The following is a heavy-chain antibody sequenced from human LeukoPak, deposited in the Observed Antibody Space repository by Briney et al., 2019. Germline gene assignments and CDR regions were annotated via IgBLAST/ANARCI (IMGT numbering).Heavy chain of an antibody. D-gene: IGHD6-13*01. CDR1: GYSFRSYW. CDR2: IYPGDSDT. J-gene: IGHJ4*01. Sequence: GESLKISCKGSGYSFRSYWIGWVRQMPGKGLEWMGIIYPGDSDTRYSPSFQGQVTISADKSISTAYLQWSSLKASDTAMYYCAKAEALASAFDYWGQEPWSPSPQ. V-gene: IGHV5-51*01. CDR3: AKAEALASAFDY.